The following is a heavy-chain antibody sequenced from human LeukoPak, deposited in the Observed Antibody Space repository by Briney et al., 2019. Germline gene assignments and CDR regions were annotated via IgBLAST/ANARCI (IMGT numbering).Heavy chain of an antibody. J-gene: IGHJ4*02. V-gene: IGHV4-34*01. CDR2: INHSGST. D-gene: IGHD3-22*01. CDR3: ARVPPNFYDSSGYVDY. Sequence: PSETLSLTRAVYGGSFSGYYWSWIRQPPGKGLEWIGEINHSGSTNYNPSLKSRVTISVDTSKNQFSLKLSSVTAADTAVYYCARVPPNFYDSSGYVDYWGQGTLVTVSS. CDR1: GGSFSGYY.